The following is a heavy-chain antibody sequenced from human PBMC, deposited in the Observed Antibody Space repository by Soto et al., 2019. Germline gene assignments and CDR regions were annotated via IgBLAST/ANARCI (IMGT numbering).Heavy chain of an antibody. D-gene: IGHD2-15*01. J-gene: IGHJ3*02. CDR3: ARRERYCSGGRCYPGAFDI. CDR2: IYYSGST. V-gene: IGHV4-59*08. CDR1: GGSISSYY. Sequence: PSETLSLTCTVSGGSISSYYWSWIRQPPWKGLEWIGYIYYSGSTNYNPSLKSRVTISVDTSKNQFSLTLSSVTAADTAVYYCARRERYCSGGRCYPGAFDIWGRGTMVTVS.